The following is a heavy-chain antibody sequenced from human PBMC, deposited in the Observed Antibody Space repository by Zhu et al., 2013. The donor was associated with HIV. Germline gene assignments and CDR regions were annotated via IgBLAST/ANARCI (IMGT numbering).Heavy chain of an antibody. CDR2: IIPISGTP. CDR3: ARGSFVVGRLGTKTEAYNWNEAGRHGMDV. J-gene: IGHJ6*02. V-gene: IGHV1-69*01. D-gene: IGHD1-20*01. CDR1: GGFFNNYV. Sequence: QVQLVQSGPEVKKPGSSVKVSCKGSGGFFNNYVINWVRQDPGQGLEWMGGIIPISGTPDYARRFQGRLAITADQSTSTAYMELSSLRSEDTAVYYCARGSFVVGRLGTKTEAYNWNEAGRHGMDVWGQGTTVTVSS.